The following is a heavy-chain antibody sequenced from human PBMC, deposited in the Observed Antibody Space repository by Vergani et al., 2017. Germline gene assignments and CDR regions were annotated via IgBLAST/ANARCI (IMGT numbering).Heavy chain of an antibody. V-gene: IGHV3-72*01. J-gene: IGHJ6*02. D-gene: IGHD5-12*01. Sequence: EVQLVESGGGLVQPGGSLRVSCAASGFTFSDHYIDWVRQAPGKGLEWVGRSRNKANSYSTEYAASVKGRFTISRDESRNSLYLQMNSLRTEDTAVYYCAKANPRNSGYDYLYYYHAMDVWGQGTTVTVSS. CDR1: GFTFSDHY. CDR3: AKANPRNSGYDYLYYYHAMDV. CDR2: SRNKANSYST.